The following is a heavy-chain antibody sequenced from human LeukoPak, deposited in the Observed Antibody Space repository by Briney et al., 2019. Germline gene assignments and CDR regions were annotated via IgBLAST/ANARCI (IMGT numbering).Heavy chain of an antibody. D-gene: IGHD5-12*01. V-gene: IGHV7-4-1*02. CDR1: GYTFTDYG. Sequence: GASVKVSCKASGYTFTDYGINWVRQAPGQGLEWMGWINTNTGNPTYAQGFTGRFVYSLDTSVSTAYLQISSLKAEDTAVYYCARNRWLPNYWGQGTLVTVSS. J-gene: IGHJ4*02. CDR3: ARNRWLPNY. CDR2: INTNTGNP.